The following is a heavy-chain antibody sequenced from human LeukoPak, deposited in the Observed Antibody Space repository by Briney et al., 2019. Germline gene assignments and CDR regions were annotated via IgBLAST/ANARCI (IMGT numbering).Heavy chain of an antibody. CDR1: GYTFSDHY. CDR3: ARDQAARPYFYYYMDV. V-gene: IGHV1-2*02. CDR2: INPNSGDT. D-gene: IGHD6-6*01. Sequence: AASVKVSCKASGYTFSDHYMHWVRQAPGQGFEWMGWINPNSGDTNYAQKFQGRVTMTRVTSISTTYLELRGLTSDGSAVYFCARDQAARPYFYYYMDVWGEGTTVTVSS. J-gene: IGHJ6*03.